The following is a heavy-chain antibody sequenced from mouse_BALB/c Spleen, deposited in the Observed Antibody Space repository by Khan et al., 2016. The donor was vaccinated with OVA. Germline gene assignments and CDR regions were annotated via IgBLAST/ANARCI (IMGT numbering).Heavy chain of an antibody. CDR1: RYSITTDYA. V-gene: IGHV3-2*02. D-gene: IGHD1-1*01. CDR2: ISYSGKT. CDR3: ARVYGGDFDY. J-gene: IGHJ2*01. Sequence: EVKLLESGPGLVKPSQTLSLTCTVTRYSITTDYAWNSIRQFPGNKLEWMGYISYSGKTKNNPSLKSRISITRDTSKNQFFLQLESVTTEDTARYYCARVYGGDFDYGGQGTTLTVSS.